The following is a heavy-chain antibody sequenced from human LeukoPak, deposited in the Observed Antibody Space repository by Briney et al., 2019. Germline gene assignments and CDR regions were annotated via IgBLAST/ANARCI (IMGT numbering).Heavy chain of an antibody. V-gene: IGHV4-59*08. CDR3: ARLEGKVAASNCFDP. Sequence: SETLSLTCTVSGGSTSSYYWTWIRQPPGKGLEWIGYIYYNGNTNYNPSLESRVTISVDTSKNQFSLNLNSVTPADTAVYYCARLEGKVAASNCFDPWGQGTLVTVSS. D-gene: IGHD2-15*01. CDR1: GGSTSSYY. CDR2: IYYNGNT. J-gene: IGHJ5*02.